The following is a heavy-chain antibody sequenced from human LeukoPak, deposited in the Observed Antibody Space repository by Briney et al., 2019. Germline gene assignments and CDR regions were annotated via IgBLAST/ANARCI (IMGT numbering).Heavy chain of an antibody. J-gene: IGHJ4*02. V-gene: IGHV3-30*18. D-gene: IGHD5-18*01. Sequence: GGSLRLSCAASGFMFSSNWMSWVRLAPGKGLEWVAVISHDGTVQHYADSVKGRFTISRDNSDNTLYLQMNSLRDEDTAMYYCAKEGTAMASSYFDYWGQGTLITVSS. CDR2: ISHDGTVQ. CDR3: AKEGTAMASSYFDY. CDR1: GFMFSSNW.